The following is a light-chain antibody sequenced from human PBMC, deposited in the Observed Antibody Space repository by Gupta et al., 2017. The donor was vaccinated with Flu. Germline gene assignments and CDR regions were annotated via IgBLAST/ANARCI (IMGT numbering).Light chain of an antibody. Sequence: SPATLSLSPGERATLSCRASQSVSSYLAWYQQKPGQAPRLLIYDASNRATGIPARFSGSGSGTDFTLTISSLEPADFAVYYCQQRSNWLTFGGGTKVEIK. CDR2: DAS. J-gene: IGKJ4*01. CDR3: QQRSNWLT. CDR1: QSVSSY. V-gene: IGKV3-11*01.